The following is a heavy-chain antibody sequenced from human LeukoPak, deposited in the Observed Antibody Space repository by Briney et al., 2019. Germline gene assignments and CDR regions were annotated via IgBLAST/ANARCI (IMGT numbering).Heavy chain of an antibody. D-gene: IGHD3-22*01. V-gene: IGHV4-4*07. Sequence: SETLSLTCTVSDGSISNYYWSWIRQPAGKALEWIGRIYTSGSTNYNPSLKRGVTISVDKSKNQLSLRQRYVTAAVTAVYYCARVSNYYDSSGYYYIFDYWGQGTLVTVSS. J-gene: IGHJ4*02. CDR1: DGSISNYY. CDR3: ARVSNYYDSSGYYYIFDY. CDR2: IYTSGST.